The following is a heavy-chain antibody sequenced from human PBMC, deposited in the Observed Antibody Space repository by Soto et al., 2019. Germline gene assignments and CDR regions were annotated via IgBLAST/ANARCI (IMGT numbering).Heavy chain of an antibody. CDR1: GGSISSYY. D-gene: IGHD3-3*01. J-gene: IGHJ6*02. V-gene: IGHV4-59*01. CDR3: ARDQGYYDFWSGPPQYYYGMDV. Sequence: SETLSLTCTVSGGSISSYYWSWIRQPPGKGLEWIGYIYYSGSTNYNPSLKSRVTISVDTSKNQFSLKLSSVTAADTAVYYCARDQGYYDFWSGPPQYYYGMDVWGQGTTVTVSS. CDR2: IYYSGST.